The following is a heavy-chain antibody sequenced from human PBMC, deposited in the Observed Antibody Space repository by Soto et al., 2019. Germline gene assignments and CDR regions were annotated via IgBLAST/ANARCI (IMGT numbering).Heavy chain of an antibody. D-gene: IGHD3-22*01. CDR2: INPNSGGT. CDR1: GYTFTGYY. Sequence: ASVKVSCKASGYTFTGYYMHWVRQAPGQGLEWMGWINPNSGGTNYAQKFQGRVTMTRDTSISTAYMELSRLRSDDTAVYYCARDMRTYHYDSSGYWFDHWGQGTLVTVSS. J-gene: IGHJ5*02. CDR3: ARDMRTYHYDSSGYWFDH. V-gene: IGHV1-2*02.